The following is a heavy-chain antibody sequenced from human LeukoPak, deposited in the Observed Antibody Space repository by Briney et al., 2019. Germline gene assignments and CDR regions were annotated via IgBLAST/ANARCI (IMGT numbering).Heavy chain of an antibody. J-gene: IGHJ5*02. Sequence: GSSVKVSCKASGGTFSSYAISWVRQAPGQGLEWMGRIIPILGIANYAQKFQGRVTITADKSTSTAYMELSSLRSEDTAVYYCARADCSSTSCSVWFDPWGQGTLVTVSS. V-gene: IGHV1-69*04. CDR3: ARADCSSTSCSVWFDP. D-gene: IGHD2-2*01. CDR1: GGTFSSYA. CDR2: IIPILGIA.